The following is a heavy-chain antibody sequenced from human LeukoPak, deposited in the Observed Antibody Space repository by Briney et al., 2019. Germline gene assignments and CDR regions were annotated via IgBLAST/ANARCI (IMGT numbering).Heavy chain of an antibody. CDR3: AREYGSWSYYYYYMDV. V-gene: IGHV3-7*01. Sequence: GESLRLSCAASGFTFSSYWMSWVRQAPGKGLEWVANIKQDGSEKYYVDSVKGRFTISRDNAKNSLYLQMNSLRAEDTAVYYCAREYGSWSYYYYYMDVWGKGTTVTVSS. D-gene: IGHD6-13*01. CDR2: IKQDGSEK. J-gene: IGHJ6*03. CDR1: GFTFSSYW.